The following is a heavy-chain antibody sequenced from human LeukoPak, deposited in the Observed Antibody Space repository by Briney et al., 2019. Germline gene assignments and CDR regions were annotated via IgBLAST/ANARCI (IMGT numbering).Heavy chain of an antibody. J-gene: IGHJ5*02. D-gene: IGHD2-15*01. CDR3: ATILYCSGGSCYSYWFAP. CDR1: GYTFTGYY. Sequence: ASVKVSCKASGYTFTGYYMHWVRQAPGQGLEWMGWINPNSGGTNYAQKFQGRVTMTRDTSISTAYMELSRLRSDDTAVYYCATILYCSGGSCYSYWFAPWGQGTLVTVSS. CDR2: INPNSGGT. V-gene: IGHV1-2*02.